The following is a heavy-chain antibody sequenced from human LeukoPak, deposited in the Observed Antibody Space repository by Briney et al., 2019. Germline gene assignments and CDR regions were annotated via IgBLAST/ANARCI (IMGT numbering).Heavy chain of an antibody. CDR3: ARSRSYDLDY. J-gene: IGHJ4*02. CDR2: IYNSGST. CDR1: GGSISSSSYY. D-gene: IGHD5-12*01. Sequence: SETLSLTCTVSGGSISSSSYYWGWIRQPPGKGLEWIGSIYNSGSTYYNPSLKSRVTISVDTSKNQFSLKLSSVTAADTAVYYCARSRSYDLDYWGQGTLVTVSS. V-gene: IGHV4-39*07.